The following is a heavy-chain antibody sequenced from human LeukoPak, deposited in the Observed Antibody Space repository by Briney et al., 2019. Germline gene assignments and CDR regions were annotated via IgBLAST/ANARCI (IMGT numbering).Heavy chain of an antibody. CDR3: ARDRGVLMVYAIN. CDR2: INPNSGGT. J-gene: IGHJ4*02. V-gene: IGHV1-2*02. D-gene: IGHD2-8*01. CDR1: GYTFTSYG. Sequence: GASVKVSCKASGYTFTSYGISWVRQAPGQGLEWMGWINPNSGGTNYAQKFQGRVTMTRDTSISTAYMELSRLRSDDTAVYYCARDRGVLMVYAINWGQGTLVTVSS.